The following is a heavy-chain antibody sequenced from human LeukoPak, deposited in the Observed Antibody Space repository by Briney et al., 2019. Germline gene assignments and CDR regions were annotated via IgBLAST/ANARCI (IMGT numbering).Heavy chain of an antibody. CDR3: AGSRLRYYFDY. J-gene: IGHJ4*02. D-gene: IGHD2-15*01. CDR1: GFTFSSYA. Sequence: GGSLRLSCAASGFTFSSYAMHWVRQAPGKGLEWVAVISYDGSNKYYADSVKGRFTISRDNSKNTPYLQMNSLRAEDTAVYYCAGSRLRYYFDYWGQGTVVTVSS. V-gene: IGHV3-30-3*01. CDR2: ISYDGSNK.